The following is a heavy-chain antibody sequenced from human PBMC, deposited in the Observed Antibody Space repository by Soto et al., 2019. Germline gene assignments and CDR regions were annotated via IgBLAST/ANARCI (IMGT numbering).Heavy chain of an antibody. CDR1: GFTFSSYG. Sequence: QVQLVESGGGVVQPGRSLRLSCAASGFTFSSYGMHWVRQAPGKGLEWVAVIWYDGSNKYYADSLKGRFTISRDNSKTPLYQQMNSRSAEDAVVYYCARVMKPTRSIAAAGSYYYGMDVWGQGTTVTVSS. J-gene: IGHJ6*02. V-gene: IGHV3-33*01. CDR2: IWYDGSNK. D-gene: IGHD6-13*01. CDR3: ARVMKPTRSIAAAGSYYYGMDV.